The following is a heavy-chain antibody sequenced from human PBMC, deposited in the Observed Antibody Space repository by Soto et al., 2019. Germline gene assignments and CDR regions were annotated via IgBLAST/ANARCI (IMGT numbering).Heavy chain of an antibody. Sequence: QVQLQESGPGLVKPSETLSLTCTVSGGSISSYYWSWIRQPPGKGLEWIGYIYYSGSTNYNRSLKSRVTISVDTSKNQFSLKLSSVTAADTAVYYCARRYGRNFDYWGQGTLVTVSS. CDR1: GGSISSYY. CDR3: ARRYGRNFDY. D-gene: IGHD1-20*01. V-gene: IGHV4-59*01. J-gene: IGHJ4*02. CDR2: IYYSGST.